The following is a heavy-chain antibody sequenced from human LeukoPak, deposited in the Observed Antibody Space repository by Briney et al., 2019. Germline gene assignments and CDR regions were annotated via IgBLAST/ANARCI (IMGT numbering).Heavy chain of an antibody. CDR2: IYPRDGST. V-gene: IGHV1-46*01. CDR1: GYSFTSNY. Sequence: ASVKVSRKASGYSFTSNYIHWVRQAPGQGLEWMGMIYPRDGSTSYAQKFQGRVTVTRDTSTSTVHMELSGLRSEDTAVYYCARDQEAFDYWGQGTLVTVSS. CDR3: ARDQEAFDY. J-gene: IGHJ4*02.